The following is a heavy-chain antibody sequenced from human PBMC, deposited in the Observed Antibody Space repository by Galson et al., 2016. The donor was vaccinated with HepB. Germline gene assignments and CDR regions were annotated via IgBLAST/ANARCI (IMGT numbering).Heavy chain of an antibody. Sequence: SLRLSCAASGFTFSSNGMHWVRQAPGKGLESVAVISYDGSNKYYADSVKGRFTISRDNSKNTLYLQMNSLRAEDTAVYYCAKDRELQYFDWSMPWYWGQGTLVTVSS. CDR2: ISYDGSNK. CDR1: GFTFSSNG. CDR3: AKDRELQYFDWSMPWY. D-gene: IGHD3-9*01. V-gene: IGHV3-30*18. J-gene: IGHJ4*02.